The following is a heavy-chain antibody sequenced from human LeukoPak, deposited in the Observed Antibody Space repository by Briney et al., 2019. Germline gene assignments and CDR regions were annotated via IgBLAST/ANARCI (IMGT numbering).Heavy chain of an antibody. Sequence: SETLSLTCAVSGYSISSDCYWGWIRQPPGKGLEWIGSIYHSGSTSYNPSLESRVTISVDTSENQFSLKLTSVTAADSAVYYCARNATYPFDSWGQGTLVTVSS. J-gene: IGHJ4*02. CDR2: IYHSGST. CDR1: GYSISSDCY. CDR3: ARNATYPFDS. V-gene: IGHV4-38-2*01.